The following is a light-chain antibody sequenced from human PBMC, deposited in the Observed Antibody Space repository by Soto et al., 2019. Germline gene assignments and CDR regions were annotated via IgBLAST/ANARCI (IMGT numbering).Light chain of an antibody. J-gene: IGLJ2*01. V-gene: IGLV2-14*03. CDR3: SSYTTNTTPV. CDR2: DVS. Sequence: QSVLAQPASVSGSPGQSITISCTGTSSDVGAYNSVSWYQHHPGKAPKLMIFDVSNRPSGVSNRFSGSKSGNTASLTISGLQPEDEADYFCSSYTTNTTPVFGGGTKVTVL. CDR1: SSDVGAYNS.